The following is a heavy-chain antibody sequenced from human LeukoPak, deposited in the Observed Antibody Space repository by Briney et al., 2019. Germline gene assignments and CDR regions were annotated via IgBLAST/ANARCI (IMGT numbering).Heavy chain of an antibody. CDR2: IYYSGST. Sequence: SETLSLTCTVSGGSISSYYWRWIRQPPGKGLEWIGSIYYSGSTYYNPSLKSRVTISVDTSKNQFSLKLSSVTAAETAVYYCARSLLWIDSHAFDIWGQGTMVTVSS. V-gene: IGHV4-59*12. CDR1: GGSISSYY. D-gene: IGHD3-10*01. CDR3: ARSLLWIDSHAFDI. J-gene: IGHJ3*02.